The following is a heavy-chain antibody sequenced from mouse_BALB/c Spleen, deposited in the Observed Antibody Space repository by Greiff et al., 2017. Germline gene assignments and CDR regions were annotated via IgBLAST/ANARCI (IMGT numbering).Heavy chain of an antibody. CDR1: GFSLTSYG. CDR2: IWRGGST. J-gene: IGHJ4*01. Sequence: QVQLKQSGPSLVQPSQSLSITCTVSGFSLTSYGVHWVRQSPGKGLEWLGVIWRGGSTDYNAAFMSRLSITKDNSKSQVFFKMNSLQADDTAIYYCAKKEGITTGYYAMDYWGQGTSVTVSS. D-gene: IGHD2-4*01. CDR3: AKKEGITTGYYAMDY. V-gene: IGHV2-5-1*01.